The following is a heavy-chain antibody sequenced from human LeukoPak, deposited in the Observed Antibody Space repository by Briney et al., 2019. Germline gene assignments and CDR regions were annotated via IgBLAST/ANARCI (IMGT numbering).Heavy chain of an antibody. CDR3: ARSYGSGSLYAFDI. J-gene: IGHJ3*02. CDR1: GFTFSSYG. D-gene: IGHD3-10*01. V-gene: IGHV3-30*03. Sequence: PGWSLRLSCAASGFTFSSYGMHWVRQAPGKGLEWVAVISYDGSNKYYADSVKGRFTISRDNSKNTLYLQMNSLRAEDTAVYYCARSYGSGSLYAFDIWGQGTMVTVSS. CDR2: ISYDGSNK.